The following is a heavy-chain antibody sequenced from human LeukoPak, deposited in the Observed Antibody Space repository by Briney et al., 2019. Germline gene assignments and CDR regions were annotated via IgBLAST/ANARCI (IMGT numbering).Heavy chain of an antibody. J-gene: IGHJ4*02. D-gene: IGHD6-6*01. Sequence: SETLSLTCTVSGGSISSSSYYWGWIRQPPGKGLEWIGSIYYSGSTYYNPSLESRVTISVDTSRNQFSLKLSSVTAADTAVYYCARGLLGYIAALYYWGQGTLVTVSS. CDR1: GGSISSSSYY. CDR2: IYYSGST. V-gene: IGHV4-39*07. CDR3: ARGLLGYIAALYY.